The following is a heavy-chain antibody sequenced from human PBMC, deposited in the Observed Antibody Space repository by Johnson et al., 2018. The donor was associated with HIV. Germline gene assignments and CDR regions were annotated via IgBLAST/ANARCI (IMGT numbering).Heavy chain of an antibody. J-gene: IGHJ3*02. CDR2: ISYDGSSK. V-gene: IGHV3-30-3*01. CDR3: ARDPELDYFDNRAFDI. Sequence: QVQLVESGGGVVQPGRSLRVSCAASRFSFSDYAMHWVRQAPGKGLEWVAVISYDGSSKFYPNSLKGRFSISRDNSKNTVYLQMDSLSAEDTAVYYCARDPELDYFDNRAFDIWGQGTMVTVSS. CDR1: RFSFSDYA. D-gene: IGHD3-22*01.